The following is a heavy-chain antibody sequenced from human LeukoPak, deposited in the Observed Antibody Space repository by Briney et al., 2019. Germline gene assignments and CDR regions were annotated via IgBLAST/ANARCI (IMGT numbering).Heavy chain of an antibody. CDR3: AKNYYGSGSNLDY. V-gene: IGHV3-23*01. CDR2: ISGSGGST. D-gene: IGHD3-10*01. CDR1: GFTFSSYA. Sequence: GGSLRLSCAASGFTFSSYAMSWVRQAPGKGLEWVSAISGSGGSTYYAASVKGRFTISRDNSKNTLYLQMNSLRAEDTAVYYCAKNYYGSGSNLDYWGQGTLVTVSS. J-gene: IGHJ4*02.